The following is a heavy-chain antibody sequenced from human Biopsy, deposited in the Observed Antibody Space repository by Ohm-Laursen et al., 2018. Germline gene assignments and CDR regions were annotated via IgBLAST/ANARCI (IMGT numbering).Heavy chain of an antibody. V-gene: IGHV4-31*03. CDR1: GASDKTSGYF. J-gene: IGHJ2*01. CDR2: ISYNERT. Sequence: TLSLTCTVSGASDKTSGYFCAWIRQRPGKGLERIRYISYNERTHYNPSLTSRLAISFDTSNNRISLQLRSVSVADTAVYYCVREPKTGTAEAWYFDLWGRGSPVTVPS. CDR3: VREPKTGTAEAWYFDL. D-gene: IGHD3-9*01.